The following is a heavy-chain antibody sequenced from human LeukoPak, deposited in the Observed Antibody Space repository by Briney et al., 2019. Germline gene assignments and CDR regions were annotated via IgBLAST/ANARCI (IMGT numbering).Heavy chain of an antibody. CDR2: IKQDGSKK. V-gene: IGHV3-7*04. CDR1: GFPFSSYW. Sequence: GGSLRLSCVASGFPFSSYWMTWVRQAPGKGLEWVANIKQDGSKKSYVDSVKGRFTISRDNAKNSLYLQMDSLRAEDTAIYYCTRVGYIDEGIDYWGREPWSPSPQ. J-gene: IGHJ4*02. D-gene: IGHD5-24*01. CDR3: TRVGYIDEGIDY.